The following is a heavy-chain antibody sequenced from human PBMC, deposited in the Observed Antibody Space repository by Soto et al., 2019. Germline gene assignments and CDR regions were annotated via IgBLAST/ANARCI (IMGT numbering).Heavy chain of an antibody. Sequence: PXECLKTSCKFSGYSLTSSWIGWVRQMPGKGLEWMGIIYPGDSDTRYSPSFQGHVTISADKSFTTAYLQWSSLKASDTAMYYCAQSPRLTEAFDIWGQGTMVTVSS. J-gene: IGHJ3*02. CDR3: AQSPRLTEAFDI. CDR1: GYSLTSSW. CDR2: IYPGDSDT. V-gene: IGHV5-51*01.